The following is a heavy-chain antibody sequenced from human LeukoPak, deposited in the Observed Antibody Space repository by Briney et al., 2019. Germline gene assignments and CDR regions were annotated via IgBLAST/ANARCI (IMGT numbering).Heavy chain of an antibody. D-gene: IGHD3-10*01. CDR1: GYSISSGYY. V-gene: IGHV4-38-2*01. CDR3: ARVHYYGSGSYYNDYYFDY. CDR2: IYHSGST. J-gene: IGHJ4*02. Sequence: SETLSLTCAVSGYSISSGYYWGWIRQPPGKGLEWIGSIYHSGSTYYNPSRKSRVTISVDTSKNQFSLKLSSVTAADTAVYYCARVHYYGSGSYYNDYYFDYWGQGTLVTVSS.